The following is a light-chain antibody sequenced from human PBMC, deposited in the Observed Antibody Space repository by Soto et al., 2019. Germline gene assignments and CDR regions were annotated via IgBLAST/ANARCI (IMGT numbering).Light chain of an antibody. CDR1: SSNIGSNT. J-gene: IGLJ2*01. CDR3: AAWDDSLNGVV. Sequence: QSVLTQPPSASETPGQRVTISCSGSSSNIGSNTVDWYRQLPGTAPKLLIYSNNQRPSGVPDRFSGSKSGTSASLAIRGLQSEDEADYYCAAWDDSLNGVVFGGGTKLTVL. CDR2: SNN. V-gene: IGLV1-44*01.